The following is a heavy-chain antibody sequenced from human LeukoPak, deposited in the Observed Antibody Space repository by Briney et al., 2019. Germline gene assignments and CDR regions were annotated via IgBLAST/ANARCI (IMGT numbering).Heavy chain of an antibody. J-gene: IGHJ3*02. Sequence: PGGSLRLSCAASAFTFSSYGMHWVRQAPGKGLEWVAFIRYDGSNKYYADSVKGRFTISRDNSKNTLYLQVNSLRAEDTAVYYCARNRAFDIWGQGTTVTVSS. D-gene: IGHD2/OR15-2a*01. CDR2: IRYDGSNK. CDR1: AFTFSSYG. CDR3: ARNRAFDI. V-gene: IGHV3-30*02.